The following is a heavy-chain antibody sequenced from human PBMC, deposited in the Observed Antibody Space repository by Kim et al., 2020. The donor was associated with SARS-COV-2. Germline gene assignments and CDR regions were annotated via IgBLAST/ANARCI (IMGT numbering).Heavy chain of an antibody. CDR1: GYTFTNYM. CDR3: ARSRGCDF. V-gene: IGHV1-3*01. D-gene: IGHD5-12*01. J-gene: IGHJ4*02. CDR2: ISPGNGKT. Sequence: ASVKVSCKASGYTFTNYMIHWVRQAPGQRLEWMGWISPGNGKTEYSEKFQGRVTFSRETSASTVYMELSSLRSEDTAVYYCARSRGCDFWGQGTLVTVSS.